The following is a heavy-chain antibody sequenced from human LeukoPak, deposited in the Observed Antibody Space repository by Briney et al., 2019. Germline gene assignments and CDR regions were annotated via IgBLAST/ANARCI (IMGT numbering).Heavy chain of an antibody. J-gene: IGHJ4*02. CDR2: IRYDGSNK. CDR1: GFTFSSYG. V-gene: IGHV3-30*02. Sequence: GGSLRLSCAASGFTFSSYGMHWVRQAPGKGLEWVAFIRYDGSNKYYADSVKGRFTISRDNSKNTLYLQMNSLRAEDTAVYYCAKDRHVWGSYRYTYYFDYWGQGTLVTVSS. D-gene: IGHD3-16*02. CDR3: AKDRHVWGSYRYTYYFDY.